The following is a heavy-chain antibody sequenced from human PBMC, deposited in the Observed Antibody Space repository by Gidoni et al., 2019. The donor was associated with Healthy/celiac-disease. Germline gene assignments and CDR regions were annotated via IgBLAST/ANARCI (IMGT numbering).Heavy chain of an antibody. CDR2: ISSSSSYI. V-gene: IGHV3-21*01. J-gene: IGHJ6*02. D-gene: IGHD2-15*01. Sequence: EVQLLESGGGLFTPGGSLRLSCSASASTFSSYSRNWVRQAPGKGMEWVSSISSSSSYIYYADSVKGRFTISRDNAKNSLYLQMNSLRAEDTAVYYCARDQGSATRSYGMDVWGQGTTVTVSS. CDR1: ASTFSSYS. CDR3: ARDQGSATRSYGMDV.